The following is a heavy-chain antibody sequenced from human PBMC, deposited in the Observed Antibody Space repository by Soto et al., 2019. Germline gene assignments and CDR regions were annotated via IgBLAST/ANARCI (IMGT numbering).Heavy chain of an antibody. CDR1: RDTFNDYA. V-gene: IGHV1-69*01. CDR3: AAGGSNGYIR. Sequence: QVQLVQSGAEVRKPGSSVKVSCKASRDTFNDYAITWVRQAPGQGLEWMGGIIPVLGTTKYEQKFQGRVTMTADESTSTAYMELNSLTSEDRAVYYCAAGGSNGYIRWGQGTQVSVSS. J-gene: IGHJ4*02. D-gene: IGHD2-2*02. CDR2: IIPVLGTT.